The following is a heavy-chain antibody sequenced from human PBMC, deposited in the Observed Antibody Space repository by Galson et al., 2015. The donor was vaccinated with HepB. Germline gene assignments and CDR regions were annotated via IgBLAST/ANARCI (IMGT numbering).Heavy chain of an antibody. J-gene: IGHJ4*02. CDR3: ARVADSHYGDHTHFDS. CDR2: ISYDGRTQ. CDR1: GFTLSSYA. D-gene: IGHD4-17*01. V-gene: IGHV3-30*03. Sequence: SLRLSCAASGFTLSSYAIHWVRQAPGKGLEWVTVISYDGRTQNYADSVMGRFTISRDNVRNSISLQMNRLSVEDTAIYYCARVADSHYGDHTHFDSWGQGALVTVSS.